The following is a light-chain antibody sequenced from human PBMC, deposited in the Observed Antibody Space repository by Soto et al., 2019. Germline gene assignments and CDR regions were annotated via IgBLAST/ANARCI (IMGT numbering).Light chain of an antibody. V-gene: IGLV1-40*01. CDR1: SSNIGAGYD. J-gene: IGLJ1*01. CDR3: QSYDSSLSGSSV. CDR2: GNS. Sequence: QSVLTQLPSVSGAPGQRVTISCTGSSSNIGAGYDVHWYQQLPGTAPKLLIYGNSNRPSGVPDRFSGSKSGTSASLAITGLQAEDEADYYCQSYDSSLSGSSVFGTGTKLTVL.